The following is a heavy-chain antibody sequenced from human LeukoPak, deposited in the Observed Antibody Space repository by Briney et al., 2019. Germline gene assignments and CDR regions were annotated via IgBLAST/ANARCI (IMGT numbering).Heavy chain of an antibody. V-gene: IGHV4-4*07. CDR1: GGSISGGSISSYY. CDR2: IYTSGTT. CDR3: ARGAPSDY. J-gene: IGHJ4*02. Sequence: SETLSLTCTVSGGSISGGSISSYYWSWVRQPAGKGLEWIGRIYTSGTTNYNPSLKSRVTMSVDTSKNQFSLKLNSVAAADTAVYYCARGAPSDYWGQGTLVTVSS.